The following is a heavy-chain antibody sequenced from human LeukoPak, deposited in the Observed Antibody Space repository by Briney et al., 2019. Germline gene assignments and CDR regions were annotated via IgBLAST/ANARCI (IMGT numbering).Heavy chain of an antibody. J-gene: IGHJ6*02. D-gene: IGHD3-3*01. CDR1: GGSFSGYY. CDR2: INHSGST. V-gene: IGHV4-34*01. Sequence: SETLSLTCAVYGGSFSGYYWSWIRQPPGKGLEWIGEINHSGSTNYNPSLRSRVTISVGTSKNQFSLKLSSVTAADTAVYYCARDFWSPPYGMDVWGQGTTVTVSS. CDR3: ARDFWSPPYGMDV.